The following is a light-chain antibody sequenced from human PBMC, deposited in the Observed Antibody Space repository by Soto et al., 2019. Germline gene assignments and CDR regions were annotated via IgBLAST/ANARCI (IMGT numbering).Light chain of an antibody. CDR1: SSNIGSNY. Sequence: QAVVTQPPSASGTPGQRVTISCSGSSSNIGSNYVYWYQQLPGTAPKLLIYNNNQRPSGVPDRFSGSKSVPSASLAISGLRSEDEADYYCAAWDDSLSGVVFGGGTKVTVL. V-gene: IGLV1-47*02. CDR2: NNN. CDR3: AAWDDSLSGVV. J-gene: IGLJ3*02.